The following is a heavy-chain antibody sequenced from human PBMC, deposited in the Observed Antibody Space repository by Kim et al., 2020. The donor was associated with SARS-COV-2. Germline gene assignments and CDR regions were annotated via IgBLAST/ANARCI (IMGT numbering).Heavy chain of an antibody. V-gene: IGHV3-72*01. Sequence: TAYAPSVKGRFIVSRENSENSLYLQMNSLKAEDTAVYYCARDTAAAMDVWSQGTTVTVSS. CDR3: ARDTAAAMDV. CDR2: T. D-gene: IGHD6-25*01. J-gene: IGHJ6*02.